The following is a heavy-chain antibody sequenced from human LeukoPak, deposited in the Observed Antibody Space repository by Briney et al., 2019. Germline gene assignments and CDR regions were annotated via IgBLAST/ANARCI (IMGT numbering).Heavy chain of an antibody. Sequence: PGGSLRLSCAASGFTFSSYAMSWVRQAPGKGLEWVSAISGSGGSTYYADSVKGRFTISRDNAKNTLYLQMNSLRAEDTAVYYCARGGLPVYYYYMDVWGKGTTVTVSS. CDR3: ARGGLPVYYYYMDV. CDR1: GFTFSSYA. J-gene: IGHJ6*03. V-gene: IGHV3-23*01. CDR2: ISGSGGST. D-gene: IGHD5-12*01.